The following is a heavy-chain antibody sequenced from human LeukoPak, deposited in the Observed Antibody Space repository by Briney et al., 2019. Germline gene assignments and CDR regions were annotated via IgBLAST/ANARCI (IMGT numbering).Heavy chain of an antibody. CDR3: ARALRAYYYDSSGYSGFDY. V-gene: IGHV4-31*03. D-gene: IGHD3-22*01. CDR1: GGSISSGGYY. CDR2: IYYSGST. J-gene: IGHJ4*02. Sequence: SETLSLTCTVSGGSISSGGYYWSWIRQHPGTGLEWIGYIYYSGSTYYNPSLKSRVTISVDTSKNQFSLKLSSVTAADTAVYYCARALRAYYYDSSGYSGFDYWGQGTLVTVSS.